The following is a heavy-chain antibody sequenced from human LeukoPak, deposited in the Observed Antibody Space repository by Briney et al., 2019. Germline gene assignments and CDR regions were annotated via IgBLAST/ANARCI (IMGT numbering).Heavy chain of an antibody. J-gene: IGHJ4*02. CDR1: GYTFTGYY. Sequence: ASVKVSCKASGYTFTGYYMRWVRQAPGQGLEWMGWINPNSGGTNYAQKSQGRVTMTRDTSISTAYMELSRLRSDDTAVYYCARLIAVAGTGFDYWGQGTLVTVSS. CDR2: INPNSGGT. D-gene: IGHD6-19*01. V-gene: IGHV1-2*02. CDR3: ARLIAVAGTGFDY.